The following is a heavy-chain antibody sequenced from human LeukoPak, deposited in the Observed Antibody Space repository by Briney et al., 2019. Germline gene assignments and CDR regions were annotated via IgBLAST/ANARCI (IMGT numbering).Heavy chain of an antibody. D-gene: IGHD5-12*01. CDR2: IKQDGSEK. CDR1: GFTFSSYW. V-gene: IGHV3-7*01. Sequence: GGSLRLSCAASGFTFSSYWMIWVRQAPGKGLEWVANIKQDGSEKYYVDSVKGRFTISRDNAKNSLYLQMNSLRAEDTAVYYCAREHSGYDPYFDYWGQGALVTVSS. J-gene: IGHJ4*02. CDR3: AREHSGYDPYFDY.